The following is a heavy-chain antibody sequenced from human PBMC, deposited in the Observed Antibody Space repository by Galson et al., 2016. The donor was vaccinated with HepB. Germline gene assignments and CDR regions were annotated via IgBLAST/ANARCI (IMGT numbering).Heavy chain of an antibody. J-gene: IGHJ4*02. CDR2: ISVYNGYT. CDR3: GRGTTRRGAGYVF. CDR1: GYTFTSFG. D-gene: IGHD3-10*01. V-gene: IGHV1-18*01. Sequence: SVKVSCKASGYTFTSFGITWVRQAPGQGLEWVGWISVYNGYTDYAPKVQGRVTITADTSTSTAYLELRNLRPDDTAVYYCGRGTTRRGAGYVFWGQGTLVTVSS.